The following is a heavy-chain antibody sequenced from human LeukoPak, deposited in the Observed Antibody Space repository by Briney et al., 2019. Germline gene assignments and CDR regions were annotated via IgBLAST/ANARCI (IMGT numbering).Heavy chain of an antibody. V-gene: IGHV4-39*01. CDR1: GGPITSSGYY. J-gene: IGHJ4*02. D-gene: IGHD4-17*01. CDR3: ARRVALGTTDKTIDY. Sequence: SETLSLTCTVSGGPITSSGYYWGWIRQPPGKGLELIGSIYYSGSTYYNPSLKSRVTISVDTSKNQFSLKLSSVTAADTAVYYCARRVALGTTDKTIDYWGQGTLVTVSS. CDR2: IYYSGST.